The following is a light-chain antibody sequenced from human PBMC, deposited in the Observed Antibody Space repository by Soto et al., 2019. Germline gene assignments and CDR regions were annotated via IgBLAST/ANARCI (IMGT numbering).Light chain of an antibody. CDR3: QKRSDWPT. J-gene: IGKJ2*01. V-gene: IGKV3-11*01. CDR1: QSIGSF. CDR2: DKS. Sequence: EIVLTQSTATLSLSPGERATLSCMASQSIGSFLAWHQQKPGQAPRLLIYDKSNRATGIPARFSGSGSETDFALTISSLEPEDSAVYYCQKRSDWPTIGQGTKVEIK.